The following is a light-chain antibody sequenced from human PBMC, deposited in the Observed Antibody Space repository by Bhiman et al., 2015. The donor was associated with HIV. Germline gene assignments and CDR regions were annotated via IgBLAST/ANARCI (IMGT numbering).Light chain of an antibody. CDR2: RNN. CDR3: AAWDDSLSGPDV. CDR1: SSNIGSKY. Sequence: GSVTPGQRVTISCSGSSSNIGSKYVCWYQQLPGTAPKLLIYRNNQRPSGVPDRFSGSKSGTSASLAISGLRSEDEADYYCAAWDDSLSGPDVFGTGTKVTVL. J-gene: IGLJ1*01. V-gene: IGLV1-47*01.